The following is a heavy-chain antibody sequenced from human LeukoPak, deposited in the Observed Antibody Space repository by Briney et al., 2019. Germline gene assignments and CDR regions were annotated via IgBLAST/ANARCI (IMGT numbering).Heavy chain of an antibody. CDR3: ARVAKERVGGVYYFDY. J-gene: IGHJ4*02. CDR1: GFTFSDYD. D-gene: IGHD1-1*01. Sequence: GGSLRLSCAASGFTFSDYDMHWVRQATGKGLEWVSAIGTAGDTYYTGSVKGRFTISRENAKNSLYLQMNSLRAVDTAVYYCARVAKERVGGVYYFDYWGQGTLVTASS. V-gene: IGHV3-13*01. CDR2: IGTAGDT.